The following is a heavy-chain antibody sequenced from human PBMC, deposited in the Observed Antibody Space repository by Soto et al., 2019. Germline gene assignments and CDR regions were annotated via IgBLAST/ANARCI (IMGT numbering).Heavy chain of an antibody. V-gene: IGHV3-74*01. CDR1: GFTFSYYW. J-gene: IGHJ3*01. D-gene: IGHD2-21*02. CDR3: ARGDRGAFDL. CDR2: IHSDGSST. Sequence: EVRLVESEGGLVQPGGSLSLSCAASGFTFSYYWMHWVRQAPGQGLLWVSRIHSDGSSTTYADSVKGRFPISRDNAKNTVSLQMNSLRVEDTGVYFCARGDRGAFDLWCQGTMVTVSS.